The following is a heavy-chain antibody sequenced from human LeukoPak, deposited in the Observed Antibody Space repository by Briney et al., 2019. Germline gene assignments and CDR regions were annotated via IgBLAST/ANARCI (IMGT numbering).Heavy chain of an antibody. V-gene: IGHV3-30*02. Sequence: PGGSLRPSCAASGFTFSSYGMHWVRQAPGKGLEWVAFIRYDGSNKYFADSLKGRFTISRDNSKNTLYLQMNSLRPEDTAVYYCAKDWRRIVVVGPITRHGNYMDVWGKGTTVTISS. CDR1: GFTFSSYG. D-gene: IGHD2-15*01. CDR2: IRYDGSNK. CDR3: AKDWRRIVVVGPITRHGNYMDV. J-gene: IGHJ6*03.